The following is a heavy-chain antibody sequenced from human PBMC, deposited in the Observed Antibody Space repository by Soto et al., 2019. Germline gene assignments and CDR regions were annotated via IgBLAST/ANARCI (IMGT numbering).Heavy chain of an antibody. V-gene: IGHV4-34*01. CDR2: ITHSGST. CDR1: CGSFSGYF. D-gene: IGHD5-18*01. J-gene: IGHJ6*02. CDR3: ARGGTGWIQLWSGYGMDV. Sequence: SETMCLTNAVCCGSFSGYFWCWSRAPPRKGLEWIGEITHSGSTNYNPYLKSRVTISVDTSKNQFSLKLSSVTAADTAVYYCARGGTGWIQLWSGYGMDVWGQGTTVT.